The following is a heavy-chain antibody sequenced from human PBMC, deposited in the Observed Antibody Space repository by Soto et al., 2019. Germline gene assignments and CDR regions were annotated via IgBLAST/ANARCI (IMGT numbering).Heavy chain of an antibody. V-gene: IGHV1-46*02. J-gene: IGHJ4*02. CDR2: INPTGGRA. D-gene: IGHD3-10*01. CDR1: GNTFNTDY. Sequence: QVQLVQSGAEVKNPGASVKVSCKASGNTFNTDYMHWVRQATGQGPEWMGIINPTGGRARYVQKFQGRVTMTRDTSTSTVYMELSSLRSDDTAVYYCARGQIGRLRGLDYRGKGTLPTVSS. CDR3: ARGQIGRLRGLDY.